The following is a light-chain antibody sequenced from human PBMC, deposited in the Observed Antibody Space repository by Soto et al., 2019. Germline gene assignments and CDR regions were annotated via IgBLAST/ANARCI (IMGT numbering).Light chain of an antibody. V-gene: IGLV2-14*03. CDR3: AAWDDSLSGWV. Sequence: QSALTQPASVSGSPGQSITISCTGASSDVGGYNFVSWYQQHPGQAPKLMIYDVTNRPSGVSNRFSGSKSGNTASLAISGLRSEDEADYHCAAWDDSLSGWVFGGGTKLTVL. CDR2: DVT. J-gene: IGLJ3*02. CDR1: SSDVGGYNF.